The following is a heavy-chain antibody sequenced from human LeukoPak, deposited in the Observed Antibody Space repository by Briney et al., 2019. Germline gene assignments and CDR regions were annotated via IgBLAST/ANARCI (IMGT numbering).Heavy chain of an antibody. CDR1: GFTFSSYW. CDR3: ARALTLVRGVITNYFDY. V-gene: IGHV3-7*03. Sequence: GGSLRLSCAASGFTFSSYWVSWVRQAPGKGLEWVANIKQDGSEKYYVDSVKGRFTISRDNAKNSLYLQMNSLRAEDTAVYYCARALTLVRGVITNYFDYWGQGTLVTVSS. D-gene: IGHD3-10*01. CDR2: IKQDGSEK. J-gene: IGHJ4*02.